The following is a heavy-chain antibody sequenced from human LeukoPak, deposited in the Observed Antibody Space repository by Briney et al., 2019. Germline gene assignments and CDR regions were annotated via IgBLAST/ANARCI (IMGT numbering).Heavy chain of an antibody. CDR3: ARDPSSAVAGYFDY. V-gene: IGHV3-48*02. Sequence: PGGSLRLSCAASGFTFSNAWMNWVRQAPGKGLEWVSYMSSSSSTIYYADSVKGRFTISRDNAKNSLHLQMNSLRDEDTAVYYCARDPSSAVAGYFDYWGQGTLVTVSS. CDR1: GFTFSNAW. D-gene: IGHD6-19*01. CDR2: MSSSSSTI. J-gene: IGHJ4*02.